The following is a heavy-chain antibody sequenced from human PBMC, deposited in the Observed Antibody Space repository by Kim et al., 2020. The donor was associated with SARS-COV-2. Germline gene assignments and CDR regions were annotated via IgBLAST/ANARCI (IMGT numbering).Heavy chain of an antibody. D-gene: IGHD5-18*01. V-gene: IGHV4-34*01. CDR3: ARGMNSYGYDY. J-gene: IGHJ4*02. CDR2: T. Sequence: TTYRPSLKSRVTISVDTSKNQCSLKLSSVTAADTAVYYCARGMNSYGYDYWGQGTLVTVSS.